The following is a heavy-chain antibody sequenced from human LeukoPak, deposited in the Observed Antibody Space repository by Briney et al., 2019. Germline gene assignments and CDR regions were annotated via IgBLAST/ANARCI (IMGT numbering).Heavy chain of an antibody. D-gene: IGHD6-19*01. V-gene: IGHV4-4*07. CDR1: GGSISSYY. J-gene: IGHJ6*03. CDR3: ARGQWLGARRNYYYYYMDV. CDR2: IYTSGST. Sequence: PSETLSLTCTVSGGSISSYYWSWIRHPAGKGLEWIVRIYTSGSTNYNPSLKSRVTISVDTSKNQFSLKLSSVAAADTPVYYCARGQWLGARRNYYYYYMDVWGKETTVTVSS.